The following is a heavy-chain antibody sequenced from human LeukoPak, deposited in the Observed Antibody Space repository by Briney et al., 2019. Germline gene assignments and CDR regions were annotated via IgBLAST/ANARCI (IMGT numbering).Heavy chain of an antibody. CDR3: ARDFKWIQLWSY. J-gene: IGHJ4*02. Sequence: PGGSLRLSCAASGFTFSSYSMNWVRHAPGKGLEWVSSISSSSSYIYYADSVKGRFTISRDNAKNSLYLQMTTLRAEDTAVYYCARDFKWIQLWSYWGQGTLVTVSS. D-gene: IGHD5-18*01. V-gene: IGHV3-21*01. CDR1: GFTFSSYS. CDR2: ISSSSSYI.